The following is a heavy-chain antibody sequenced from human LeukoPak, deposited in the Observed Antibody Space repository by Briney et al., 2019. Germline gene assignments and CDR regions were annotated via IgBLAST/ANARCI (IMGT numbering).Heavy chain of an antibody. Sequence: PSETLSLTCTVSGGSISSYYWSWVRQPPGKGLEWIGEINHSGSTNYNPSLKSRVTISVDTSKNQFSLKLSSVTAADTAVYYCARGDFHYYDSSGYSPGYYYYYGMDVWGQGTTVTVSS. J-gene: IGHJ6*02. CDR2: INHSGST. D-gene: IGHD3-22*01. CDR1: GGSISSYY. CDR3: ARGDFHYYDSSGYSPGYYYYYGMDV. V-gene: IGHV4-34*01.